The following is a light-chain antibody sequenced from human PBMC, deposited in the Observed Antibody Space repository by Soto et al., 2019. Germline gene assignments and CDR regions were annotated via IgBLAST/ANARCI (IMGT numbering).Light chain of an antibody. CDR3: QSYDSSLSADV. V-gene: IGLV1-40*01. CDR1: SSNIGAGFD. CDR2: ANS. J-gene: IGLJ1*01. Sequence: QSVLTQPPSVSGAPGQRVTISCTGSSSNIGAGFDVHWYQQLPGTAPRLLIYANSNRPSGVPDRISGSKSGTSASLAITGLQAEDEADYYCQSYDSSLSADVLGTGTKLTVL.